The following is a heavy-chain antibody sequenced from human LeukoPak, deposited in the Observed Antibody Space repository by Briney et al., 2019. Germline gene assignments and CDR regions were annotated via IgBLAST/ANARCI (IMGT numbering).Heavy chain of an antibody. D-gene: IGHD3-22*01. CDR1: GYTFTSYY. J-gene: IGHJ4*02. CDR2: INPSGGST. V-gene: IGHV1-46*01. Sequence: ASVKVSCKASGYTFTSYYMHWVRQAPGQGLEWMGIINPSGGSTSYAQKFQGRATMTRDTSTSTVYMELSSLRSEDTAVYYCARGAPLIDINYDSSGYSFDYWGQGTLVTVSS. CDR3: ARGAPLIDINYDSSGYSFDY.